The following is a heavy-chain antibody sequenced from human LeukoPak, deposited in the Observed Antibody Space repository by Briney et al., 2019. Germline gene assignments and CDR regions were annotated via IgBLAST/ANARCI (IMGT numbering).Heavy chain of an antibody. J-gene: IGHJ3*02. Sequence: SETLSLTCTVSGGSISSGGYSWSWIRQPPGKGLEWIGYIYYSGSTNYNPSLKSRVTISVDTSKNQFSLKLSSVTAADTAVYYCATDRGQLRTVHDAFDIWGQGTMVTVSS. D-gene: IGHD2-2*01. V-gene: IGHV4-61*08. CDR3: ATDRGQLRTVHDAFDI. CDR2: IYYSGST. CDR1: GGSISSGGYS.